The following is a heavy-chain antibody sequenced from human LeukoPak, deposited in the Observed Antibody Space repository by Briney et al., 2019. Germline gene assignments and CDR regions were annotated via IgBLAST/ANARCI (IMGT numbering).Heavy chain of an antibody. CDR1: GFTFSTHG. CDR3: AKGLGYYDSGETYYYGMDV. D-gene: IGHD3-10*01. V-gene: IGHV3-30*18. CDR2: ISYDGDNK. Sequence: GGSLRLSCAASGFTFSTHGMHWGRQAPGKGLEWVAVISYDGDNKYADSVKGRFTISRDNSKNTLFLQMNSLRPEDTAVYYCAKGLGYYDSGETYYYGMDVWGQGTTVAAAS. J-gene: IGHJ6*02.